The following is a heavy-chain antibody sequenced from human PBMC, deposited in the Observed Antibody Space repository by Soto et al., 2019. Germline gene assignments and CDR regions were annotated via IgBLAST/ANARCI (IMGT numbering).Heavy chain of an antibody. CDR3: AREMRWLQFGAFDI. Sequence: GSLRLSCAASGFTFSSYSMNWVRQAPGKGLEWVSSISSSSSYIYYADSVKGRFTISRDNAKNSLYLQMNSLRAEDTAVYYCAREMRWLQFGAFDIWGQGTMVTVSS. J-gene: IGHJ3*02. V-gene: IGHV3-21*01. CDR1: GFTFSSYS. D-gene: IGHD5-12*01. CDR2: ISSSSSYI.